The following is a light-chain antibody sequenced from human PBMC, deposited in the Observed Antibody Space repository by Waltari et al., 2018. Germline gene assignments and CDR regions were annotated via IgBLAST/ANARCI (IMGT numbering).Light chain of an antibody. J-gene: IGLJ1*01. CDR2: DNF. CDR3: QSYDSLSALYV. Sequence: QSVLTQPPSVSGAPGQTVTISCIGSSSNMEAAYDVHWYQQLPGTAPKLLIFDNFVRPSGVPDRFSASKSGTSASLAISGLQAEDEADYYCQSYDSLSALYVFGTGTKVSVL. CDR1: SSNMEAAYD. V-gene: IGLV1-40*01.